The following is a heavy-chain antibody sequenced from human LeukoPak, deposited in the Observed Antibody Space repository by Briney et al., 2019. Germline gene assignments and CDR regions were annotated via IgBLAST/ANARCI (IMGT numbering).Heavy chain of an antibody. V-gene: IGHV3-23*01. J-gene: IGHJ6*02. CDR2: ISGSGGST. CDR1: GLTFSSYA. CDR3: AKTVAYPAGYYYGMDV. D-gene: IGHD2-21*01. Sequence: GGSLRLSCAASGLTFSSYAMSWVRQAPGKGLEWVSAISGSGGSTYYADSVKGRFTISRDNSKNTLYLQMNSLRAEDTAVYYCAKTVAYPAGYYYGMDVWGQGTTVTVSS.